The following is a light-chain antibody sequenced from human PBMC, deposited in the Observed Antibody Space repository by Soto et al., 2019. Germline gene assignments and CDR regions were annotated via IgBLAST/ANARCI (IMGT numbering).Light chain of an antibody. CDR2: WAS. V-gene: IGKV4-1*01. CDR1: QSVLYSSNNKNY. Sequence: DIVMTQSTDSLAVSLCERATINCKSSQSVLYSSNNKNYLAWHQQKPGQPPKLLIYWASTRESGVPDRFSGSGSGTDFTLTISSLQAEDVAVYYCQQYYSTPITFGQGTRLEIK. J-gene: IGKJ5*01. CDR3: QQYYSTPIT.